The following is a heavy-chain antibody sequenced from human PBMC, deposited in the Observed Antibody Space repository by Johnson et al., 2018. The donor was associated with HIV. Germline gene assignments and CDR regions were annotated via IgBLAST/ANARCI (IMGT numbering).Heavy chain of an antibody. J-gene: IGHJ3*02. CDR1: GFTFSSYD. CDR3: AREAPQPSDAYDI. V-gene: IGHV3-13*01. Sequence: VQLVESGGGMVQPGGSLRLSCAASGFTFSSYDMHWVRQATGKGLEWVSAIGTVGDTYYPGSVKGRFTISRDNDKNSLYMQMNSLTAEDTTVYYCAREAPQPSDAYDIWGQGTMVSVSS. CDR2: IGTVGDT. D-gene: IGHD5-18*01.